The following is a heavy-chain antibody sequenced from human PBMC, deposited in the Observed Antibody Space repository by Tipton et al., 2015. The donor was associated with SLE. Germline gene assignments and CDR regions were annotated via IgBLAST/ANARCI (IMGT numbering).Heavy chain of an antibody. J-gene: IGHJ4*02. CDR2: IYYSGST. CDR3: ARRPMATVTAGFVS. Sequence: TLSLTCTVSGGSISSSSYYWGWIRQPPGKGLEWIGSIYYSGSTYYNPSLKSRVTISIDRSKNQFSLRLSSVTAADTAIYYCARRPMATVTAGFVSWGARTLFSVSS. V-gene: IGHV4-39*07. D-gene: IGHD1-1*01. CDR1: GGSISSSSYY.